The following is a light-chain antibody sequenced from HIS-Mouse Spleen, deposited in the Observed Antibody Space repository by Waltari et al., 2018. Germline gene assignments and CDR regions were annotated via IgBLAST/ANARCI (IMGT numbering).Light chain of an antibody. V-gene: IGLV3-19*01. CDR2: GKN. CDR3: NSRDSSGNRWV. Sequence: SSELTQDPAVSVALGQTVRITCQGDSLRSYYASWYQQKPGQAPVLVIYGKNNRPSGIPDRFYGSSSGNTASLTIPGAQAEDEADYYCNSRDSSGNRWVFGGGTKLTVL. CDR1: SLRSYY. J-gene: IGLJ3*02.